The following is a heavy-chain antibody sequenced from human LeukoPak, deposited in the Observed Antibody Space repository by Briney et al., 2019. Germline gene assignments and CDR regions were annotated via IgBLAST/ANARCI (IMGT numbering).Heavy chain of an antibody. J-gene: IGHJ5*02. CDR3: ARTPDTAMVNDWFDP. V-gene: IGHV3-64*02. CDR1: KFNFNNYA. CDR2: ITNNGSNT. D-gene: IGHD5-18*01. Sequence: GGSLRLSCAASKFNFNNYAMHWVRQAPGKGLESVSAITNNGSNTYYADSVKGRFTISRDNAKNSLYLQMNSLRAEDTALYYCARTPDTAMVNDWFDPWGQGTLVTVSS.